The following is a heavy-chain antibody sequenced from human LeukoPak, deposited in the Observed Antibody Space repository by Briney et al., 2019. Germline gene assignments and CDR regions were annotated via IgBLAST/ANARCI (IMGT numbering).Heavy chain of an antibody. V-gene: IGHV3-30-3*01. Sequence: GGSLRLSCAASGFTFSSYAMHWVRQAPGKGPEWVAVISYDGSNKYYADSVKGRFTISRDNSKNTLYLQMNSLRAEDTAVYYCARGGDYDSSGYWATFDYWGQGTLVTVSS. CDR3: ARGGDYDSSGYWATFDY. CDR2: ISYDGSNK. CDR1: GFTFSSYA. J-gene: IGHJ4*02. D-gene: IGHD3-22*01.